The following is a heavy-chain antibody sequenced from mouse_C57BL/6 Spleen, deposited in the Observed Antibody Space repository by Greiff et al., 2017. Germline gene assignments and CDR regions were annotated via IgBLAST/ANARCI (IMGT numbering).Heavy chain of an antibody. D-gene: IGHD1-1*01. V-gene: IGHV3-6*01. J-gene: IGHJ4*01. Sequence: EVQLQESGPGLVKPSPSLSLTCSVTGYSFTSGYYWNWIRQFPGNKQGWMGYISYDGSNNYNPSLKNRNSFTRDTSKNQFFLKLNSVTTEETATYDGAKEESSGYDYAMDYWGQGTSVTVSS. CDR3: AKEESSGYDYAMDY. CDR2: ISYDGSN. CDR1: GYSFTSGYY.